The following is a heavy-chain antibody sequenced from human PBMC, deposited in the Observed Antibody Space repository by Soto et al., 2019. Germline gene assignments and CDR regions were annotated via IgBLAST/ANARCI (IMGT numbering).Heavy chain of an antibody. CDR2: IWYDGSNK. CDR1: GFTFSSYG. V-gene: IGHV3-33*01. CDR3: ARDSFSVRLANSYYFDY. J-gene: IGHJ4*02. D-gene: IGHD1-1*01. Sequence: GGSLRLSCAASGFTFSSYGMHWVRQAPGKGLEWVAVIWYDGSNKYYADSVKGRFTISRDNSKNTLYLQMNSLRAEDTAVYYCARDSFSVRLANSYYFDYWGQGTLVTSPQ.